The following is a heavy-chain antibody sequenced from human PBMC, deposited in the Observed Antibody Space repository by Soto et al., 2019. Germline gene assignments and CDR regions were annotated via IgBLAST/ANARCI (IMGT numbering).Heavy chain of an antibody. CDR2: IWSDGSNE. V-gene: IGHV3-33*01. Sequence: GGSLRLSCAASGLTFSNYGMHWVRKAPGKGLEWVALIWSDGSNENYADSVKGRFTISRDNSKNTLYLQMNSLRVDDTAVYYCARDLRKQRYLDYWGQGTPVTVSS. CDR3: ARDLRKQRYLDY. CDR1: GLTFSNYG. D-gene: IGHD6-25*01. J-gene: IGHJ4*02.